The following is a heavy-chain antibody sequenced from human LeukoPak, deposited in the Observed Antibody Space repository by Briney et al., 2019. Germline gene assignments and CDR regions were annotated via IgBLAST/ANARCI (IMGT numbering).Heavy chain of an antibody. CDR2: INPNSGDT. J-gene: IGHJ3*02. CDR3: ASGAGSPDAFDI. Sequence: ASVKVSCKAPGYTFTGYYIHWVRQAPGQGLEWMGWINPNSGDTNYAQKFQGRITMTRDTSISTAYMELSRLRSDDTAVYYCASGAGSPDAFDIWGQGTMVTVSS. V-gene: IGHV1-2*02. CDR1: GYTFTGYY. D-gene: IGHD3-10*01.